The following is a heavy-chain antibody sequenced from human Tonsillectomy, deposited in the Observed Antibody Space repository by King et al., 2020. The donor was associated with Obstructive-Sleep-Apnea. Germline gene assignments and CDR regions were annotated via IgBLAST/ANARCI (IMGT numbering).Heavy chain of an antibody. CDR2: IYYSGST. CDR3: ARDLGGSYRYFDY. Sequence: QLQESGPGLVKPSETLSLTCTVSGGSISSYYWSWIRQPPGKGLEWIGYIYYSGSTNYNPSLKSRVTISVDTSKNQFSLKLSSVTAADTAVYSCARDLGGSYRYFDYWGQGTLVTVSS. D-gene: IGHD1-26*01. CDR1: GGSISSYY. J-gene: IGHJ4*02. V-gene: IGHV4-59*01.